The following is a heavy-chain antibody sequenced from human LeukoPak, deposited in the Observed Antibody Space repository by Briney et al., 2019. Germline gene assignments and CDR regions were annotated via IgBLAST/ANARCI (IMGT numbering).Heavy chain of an antibody. CDR3: ARDWDYFDY. CDR2: ISYDGSNK. D-gene: IGHD3-16*01. J-gene: IGHJ4*02. CDR1: GFTFSSYA. Sequence: GSLRLSCAASGFTFSSYAMHWVRQAPGKGLEWVAVISYDGSNKYYADSVKGRFTISRDNSKNTLYLQMNSLRAEDTAVYYCARDWDYFDYWGQGTLVTVSS. V-gene: IGHV3-30-3*01.